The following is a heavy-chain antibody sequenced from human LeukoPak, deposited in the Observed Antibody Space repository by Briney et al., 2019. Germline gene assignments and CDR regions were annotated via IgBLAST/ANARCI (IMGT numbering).Heavy chain of an antibody. V-gene: IGHV3-74*01. J-gene: IGHJ4*02. D-gene: IGHD5-18*01. CDR3: AREGYSYGPLYFDY. CDR2: INSDGSST. CDR1: GFTFSSYW. Sequence: GGSLRLSCAASGFTFSSYWMHWVRQAPGKALVWVSRINSDGSSTSYADSVKGRFTISRDNAENTLYLQMNSLRAEDTAVYYCAREGYSYGPLYFDYWGQGTLVTVSS.